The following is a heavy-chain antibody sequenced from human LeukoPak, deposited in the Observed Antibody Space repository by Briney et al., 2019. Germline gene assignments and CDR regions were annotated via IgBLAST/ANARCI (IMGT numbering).Heavy chain of an antibody. V-gene: IGHV1-18*04. D-gene: IGHD3-9*01. J-gene: IGHJ4*02. CDR2: ISSYNGNT. CDR1: GYTFSSYG. CDR3: ARGGWVHYDILTGYYDY. Sequence: ASVKVSCKASGYTFSSYGITWVRQAPGQGLEWMGWISSYNGNTKYARSLQGRVTMTTDTSTGTAYMELRSLRSDYTAVYYCARGGWVHYDILTGYYDYWGQGTLVTVSS.